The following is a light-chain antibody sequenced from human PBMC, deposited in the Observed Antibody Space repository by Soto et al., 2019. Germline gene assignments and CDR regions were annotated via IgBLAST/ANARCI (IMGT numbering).Light chain of an antibody. J-gene: IGKJ2*01. CDR1: QSVSSS. CDR2: GAS. CDR3: QQYNDWLRT. Sequence: EIVMTQAPATLSVSPGERATLSCRASQSVSSSLAGYQQKPGQAPRLLIYGASARATGIPARFSGSGSGTEFTLTISSVKSEDFAVYYCQQYNDWLRTFGQQTTLAIK. V-gene: IGKV3-15*01.